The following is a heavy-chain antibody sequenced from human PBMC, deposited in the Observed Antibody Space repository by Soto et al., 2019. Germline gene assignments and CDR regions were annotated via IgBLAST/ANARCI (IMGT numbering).Heavy chain of an antibody. CDR2: ISGSGGST. D-gene: IGHD6-19*01. V-gene: IGHV3-23*01. Sequence: GGSLRLSCAASGFTFSSYAMSWVCQAPGKGLEWVSAISGSGGSTYYADSVKGRFTISRDNSKNTLYLQMNSLRAEDTAVYYCARNLLTLTGRLSSGWYRRSAFDIWGQGTMVTVSS. CDR3: ARNLLTLTGRLSSGWYRRSAFDI. CDR1: GFTFSSYA. J-gene: IGHJ3*02.